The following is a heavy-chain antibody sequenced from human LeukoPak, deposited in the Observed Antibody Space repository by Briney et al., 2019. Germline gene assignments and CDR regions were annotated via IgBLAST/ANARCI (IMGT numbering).Heavy chain of an antibody. CDR2: MNPNRGNT. CDR1: GYTFTSYD. D-gene: IGHD2-2*02. J-gene: IGHJ5*02. V-gene: IGHV1-8*01. Sequence: ASVKFSCKASGYTFTSYDINWVRQATGQGLEWIGWMNPNRGNTGYAQRFQGRVTMTRNTSISTAYMELSSLRSEDTAVYYCARAGFYCSSTSCYKEGYNWFDPWGQGTLVTVSS. CDR3: ARAGFYCSSTSCYKEGYNWFDP.